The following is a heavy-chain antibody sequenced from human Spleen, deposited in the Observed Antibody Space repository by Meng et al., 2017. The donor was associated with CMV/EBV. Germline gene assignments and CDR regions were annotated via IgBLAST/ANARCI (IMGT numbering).Heavy chain of an antibody. J-gene: IGHJ6*02. CDR3: TKDQRRRSPSGYGMDV. D-gene: IGHD2-15*01. CDR2: ISSNGDST. CDR1: EFAFEAYA. V-gene: IGHV3-9*01. Sequence: SLKISCVGSEFAFEAYAAHWVRQVPGRGLEWVSSISSNGDSTAYANSVRGRFTITRDNAKNSLFLQMNSLRNEDTALYYCTKDQRRRSPSGYGMDVWGQGTAVTVSS.